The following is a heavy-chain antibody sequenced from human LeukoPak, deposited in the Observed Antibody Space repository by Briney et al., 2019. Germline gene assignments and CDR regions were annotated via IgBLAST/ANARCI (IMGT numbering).Heavy chain of an antibody. CDR2: ISSSSSYI. D-gene: IGHD6-13*01. Sequence: GGSLRLSCAASGFTFSSYTINWVRQAPGKGLEWGSSISSSSSYIYYADSVKGRFTISRDNAKNSLHLQMNSLRAEDTAVYYCARVFGQQPPNYWGQGTPVTVSS. J-gene: IGHJ4*02. CDR3: ARVFGQQPPNY. V-gene: IGHV3-21*01. CDR1: GFTFSSYT.